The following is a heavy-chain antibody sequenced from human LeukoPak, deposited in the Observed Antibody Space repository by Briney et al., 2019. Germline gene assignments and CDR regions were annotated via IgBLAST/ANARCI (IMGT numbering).Heavy chain of an antibody. V-gene: IGHV4-39*07. CDR2: VYYRGNT. CDR3: ARGRNYDFWSGYFWGFDP. Sequence: NASETLSLTCAVSGGSISSSSYYWGWIRQPPGKGLEWIGSVYYRGNTYYNPSLKSRVTISVDTSKNQFSLKLSSVTAADTAVYYCARGRNYDFWSGYFWGFDPWGQGTLVTVSS. D-gene: IGHD3-3*01. J-gene: IGHJ5*02. CDR1: GGSISSSSYY.